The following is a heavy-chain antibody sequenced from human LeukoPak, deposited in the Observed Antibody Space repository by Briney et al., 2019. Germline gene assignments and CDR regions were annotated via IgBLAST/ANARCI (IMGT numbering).Heavy chain of an antibody. Sequence: SETLSLTCTVSGGSISSGSYYWSWVRQPAGKGLEWIGRIYTSGSNNYNPSLKGRVAMSVDTSKNQFSLKLSSVTAADTAVYYCARRFLEWPDAFDIWGQGTMVTVSS. CDR1: GGSISSGSYY. CDR2: IYTSGSN. D-gene: IGHD3-3*01. CDR3: ARRFLEWPDAFDI. J-gene: IGHJ3*02. V-gene: IGHV4-61*02.